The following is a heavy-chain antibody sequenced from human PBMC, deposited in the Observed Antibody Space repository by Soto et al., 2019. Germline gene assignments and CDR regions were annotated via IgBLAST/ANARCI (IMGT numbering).Heavy chain of an antibody. CDR3: ARALYSSSWYWFDP. CDR2: IYSGGST. Sequence: EVQLVESGGGLVQPGGSLRLSCAASGFTVSSNYMSWVRQAPGKGLEWVSVIYSGGSTYYADSVKGIFTISRDNSKNTLYLQMNSLRAEDTAVYYCARALYSSSWYWFDPWGQGTLVTVSS. J-gene: IGHJ5*02. CDR1: GFTVSSNY. D-gene: IGHD6-13*01. V-gene: IGHV3-66*01.